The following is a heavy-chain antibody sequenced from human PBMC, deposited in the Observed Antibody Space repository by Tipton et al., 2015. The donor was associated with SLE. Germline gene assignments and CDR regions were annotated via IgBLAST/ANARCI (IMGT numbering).Heavy chain of an antibody. V-gene: IGHV4-34*01. J-gene: IGHJ6*02. CDR2: INHRGST. D-gene: IGHD3-16*01. Sequence: TLSLTCAVYGGSFSGYYWSWIRQPPGKGLEWIGEINHRGSTNYNPSLKSRVTISVDTSKNQFSLKLSSVTAADTAVYYCARGGLSYGRPQHYYYYYGMDVWGQGTTVTVSS. CDR3: ARGGLSYGRPQHYYYYYGMDV. CDR1: GGSFSGYY.